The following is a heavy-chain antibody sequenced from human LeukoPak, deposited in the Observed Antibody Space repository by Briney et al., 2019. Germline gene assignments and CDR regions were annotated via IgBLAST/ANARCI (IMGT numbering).Heavy chain of an antibody. J-gene: IGHJ5*02. V-gene: IGHV4-59*12. CDR3: AREVLSGYYSP. CDR1: GGSISSYY. Sequence: SETLSLTCTVSGGSISSYYWSWIRQPPGKGLEWIGYISYSGTPTYNPSLRSRLTISLDTSKTQFSLRLSSVTAADTAVYYCAREVLSGYYSPWGQGTLVTVSS. CDR2: ISYSGTP. D-gene: IGHD3-22*01.